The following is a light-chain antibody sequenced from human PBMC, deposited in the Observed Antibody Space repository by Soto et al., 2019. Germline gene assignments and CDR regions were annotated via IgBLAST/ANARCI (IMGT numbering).Light chain of an antibody. J-gene: IGKJ4*01. CDR2: DAS. V-gene: IGKV3-11*01. CDR1: QSVSSY. CDR3: QQCRELT. Sequence: EIVLTQSPATLSLSPGERATLSCRASQSVSSYLAWYQQKPGQAPRLLIYDASNRATGIPARFSGSGSGTDFTLTISSLEPEDFAVYYCQQCRELTFGGGTKVEIK.